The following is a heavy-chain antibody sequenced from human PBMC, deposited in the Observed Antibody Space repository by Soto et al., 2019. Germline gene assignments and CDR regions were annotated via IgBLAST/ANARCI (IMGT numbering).Heavy chain of an antibody. V-gene: IGHV1-18*01. J-gene: IGHJ6*02. CDR2: ISAYNGNT. Sequence: ASVKVSCKASGYTFTSYGISWVRQAPGQGLEWMGWISAYNGNTNYAQKLQGRVTMTTDTSTSTAYMELRSLRSDDTAVYYCASGYYDFWSGYADGMDVWGQGTTVTVSS. CDR1: GYTFTSYG. CDR3: ASGYYDFWSGYADGMDV. D-gene: IGHD3-3*01.